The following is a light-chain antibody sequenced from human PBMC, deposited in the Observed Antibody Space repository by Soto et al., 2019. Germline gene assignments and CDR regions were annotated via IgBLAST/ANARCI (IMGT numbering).Light chain of an antibody. CDR2: DVS. J-gene: IGLJ1*01. V-gene: IGLV2-18*02. CDR1: SSDVGSYNR. Sequence: ALTQPPSVSGSPGQSVTISCTGTSSDVGSYNRVSWYQQPPGTAPKLMIYDVSNRPSGVPDRFSGSKSGNTASLTISGLQAEDEADYYCSSYTSSITYVFGTGTKVTVL. CDR3: SSYTSSITYV.